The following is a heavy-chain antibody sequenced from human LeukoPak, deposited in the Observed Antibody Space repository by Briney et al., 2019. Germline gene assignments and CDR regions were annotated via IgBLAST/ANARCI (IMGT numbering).Heavy chain of an antibody. CDR3: AREGSGYGHIDY. J-gene: IGHJ4*02. CDR1: GGSISSSSYY. CDR2: IYYSGST. D-gene: IGHD5-12*01. Sequence: PSETLSLTCTVSGGSISSSSYYWGWIRQPPGKGLEWTGSIYYSGSTYYNPSLKSRVTISVDTSKNQFSLKLSSVTAADTAVYYCAREGSGYGHIDYWGQGTLVTVSS. V-gene: IGHV4-39*07.